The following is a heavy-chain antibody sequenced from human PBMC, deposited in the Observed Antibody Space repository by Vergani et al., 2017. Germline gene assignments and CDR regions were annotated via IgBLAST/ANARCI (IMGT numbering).Heavy chain of an antibody. CDR3: ATDPQNWGFDY. Sequence: VHLVQSGAEVKKAGESLRLFCKTSGYSFPRFWIGWVPQLPGKGLEWIGYIYPGDSDVRYKPSFQDHITISADSSISTAYLQWRSLKSSDTAMYYCATDPQNWGFDYWGQGTLVTVSS. D-gene: IGHD7-27*01. V-gene: IGHV5-51*01. CDR1: GYSFPRFW. J-gene: IGHJ4*02. CDR2: IYPGDSDV.